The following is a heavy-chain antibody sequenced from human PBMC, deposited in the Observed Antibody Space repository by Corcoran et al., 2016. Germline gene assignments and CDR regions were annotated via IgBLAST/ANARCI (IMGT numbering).Heavy chain of an antibody. Sequence: EVQLVESGGGLVKPGGSLRLSCAASGFTFSSYSMNWVRQAPGKGLEWVSSISSSSSYIYYADSVKGRFTLSRDNAKNSLYLQMKSLRAEDTAVYYCARVSGSYLEYYFDYWGQGTLVTVSS. CDR1: GFTFSSYS. CDR3: ARVSGSYLEYYFDY. CDR2: ISSSSSYI. D-gene: IGHD1-26*01. V-gene: IGHV3-21*01. J-gene: IGHJ4*02.